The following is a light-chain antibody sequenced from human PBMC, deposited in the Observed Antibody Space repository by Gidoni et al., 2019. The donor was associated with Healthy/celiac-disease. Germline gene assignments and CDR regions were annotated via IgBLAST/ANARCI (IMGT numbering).Light chain of an antibody. J-gene: IGKJ2*01. CDR2: GAS. CDR1: QSVSSSY. Sequence: EIVLTQSPGTLSLSPGERATISCRASQSVSSSYLAWYQQKPGQAPRLLIYGASSGSGTDFTLTISRLEPEDFAVYYCQQYGSSQYTFGQXTKLEIK. V-gene: IGKV3-20*01. CDR3: QQYGSSQYT.